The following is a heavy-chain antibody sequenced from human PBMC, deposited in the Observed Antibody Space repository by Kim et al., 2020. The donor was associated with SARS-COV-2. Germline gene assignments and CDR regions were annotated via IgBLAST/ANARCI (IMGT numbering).Heavy chain of an antibody. J-gene: IGHJ4*02. CDR1: GFTFDDYA. D-gene: IGHD3-9*01. CDR2: ISWNSGSI. CDR3: AKGRGYFDWLLPDY. V-gene: IGHV3-9*01. Sequence: GGSLRLSCAASGFTFDDYAMHWVRQAPGKGLEWVSGISWNSGSIGYADSVKGRFTIPRDNAKNSLYLQMNSLRAEDTALYYCAKGRGYFDWLLPDYWGQGTLVTVSS.